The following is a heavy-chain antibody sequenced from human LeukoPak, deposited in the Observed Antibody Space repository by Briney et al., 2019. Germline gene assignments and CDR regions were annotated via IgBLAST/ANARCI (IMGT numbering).Heavy chain of an antibody. CDR2: ISGSGGNT. V-gene: IGHV3-23*01. D-gene: IGHD6-6*01. Sequence: PGGSLRLSCAASGFTFNNYAMNWVRQAPGKGLEWVSSISGSGGNTYYADSVKGRFTISRDNSKNTLYLQMNSLRAEDTAVYYCARDSLPWYSSSSKDWFDPWGQGTLVTVSS. CDR3: ARDSLPWYSSSSKDWFDP. CDR1: GFTFNNYA. J-gene: IGHJ5*02.